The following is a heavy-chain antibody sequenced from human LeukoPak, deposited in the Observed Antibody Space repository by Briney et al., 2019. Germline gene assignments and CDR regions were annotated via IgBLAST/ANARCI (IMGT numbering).Heavy chain of an antibody. Sequence: SETLSLTCTVSSGSISSSSYYWGWIRQPPGKGLEWIGSIYYSGNTYYNPSLKSRVTISVDTSKNQFSLKLSSVTAADTAVYYCARHYYDFWSGYYVGWGQGTLVTVSS. D-gene: IGHD3-3*01. CDR3: ARHYYDFWSGYYVG. CDR2: IYYSGNT. V-gene: IGHV4-39*01. J-gene: IGHJ4*02. CDR1: SGSISSSSYY.